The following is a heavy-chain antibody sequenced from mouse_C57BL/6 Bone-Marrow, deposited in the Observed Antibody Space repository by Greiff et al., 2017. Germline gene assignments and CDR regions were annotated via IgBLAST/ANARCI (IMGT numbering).Heavy chain of an antibody. D-gene: IGHD2-3*01. CDR2: IYPSDGST. V-gene: IGHV1-85*01. J-gene: IGHJ4*01. CDR3: ERKRWLLAMDY. CDR1: GYTFTGYD. Sequence: QVQLQQSGPELVKPGASVKFSCKASGYTFTGYDINWVKQRPGKGLEWIGWIYPSDGSTKYNEKFKGQATLTVDTSSSRAYMELHSLTSEYSAVYFCERKRWLLAMDYWGQGTSVTVSS.